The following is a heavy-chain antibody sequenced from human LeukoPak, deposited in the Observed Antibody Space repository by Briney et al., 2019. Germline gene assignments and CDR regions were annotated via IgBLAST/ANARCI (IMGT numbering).Heavy chain of an antibody. CDR2: IKQDGSEK. V-gene: IGHV3-7*01. CDR1: GFTFSSYW. J-gene: IGHJ6*02. CDR3: ARDRFGTGYYYYGMDV. Sequence: GGSLRLSCAASGFTFSSYWVSWVRQAPGKGLEWVANIKQDGSEKYYVDSVKGRFTISRDNAKNSLYLQMNSLRAEDTAVYYCARDRFGTGYYYYGMDVWGQGTTVTVSS. D-gene: IGHD3-10*01.